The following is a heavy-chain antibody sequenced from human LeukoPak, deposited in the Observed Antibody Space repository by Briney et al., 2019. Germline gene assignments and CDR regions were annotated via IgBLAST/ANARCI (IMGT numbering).Heavy chain of an antibody. CDR1: GGTFSSYA. J-gene: IGHJ5*02. D-gene: IGHD3-10*01. CDR2: IIPIFGTA. Sequence: SVKVSCKASGGTFSSYAISWVRQAPGQGLEWMGGIIPIFGTANYAQKFQGRVTMTRDTATSTVYMELSSLRSEDTAVYYCARDRGWFDPWGQGTLVTVSS. CDR3: ARDRGWFDP. V-gene: IGHV1-69*05.